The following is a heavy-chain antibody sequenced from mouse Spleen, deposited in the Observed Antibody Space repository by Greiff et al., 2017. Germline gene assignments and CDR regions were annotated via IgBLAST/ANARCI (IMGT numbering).Heavy chain of an antibody. Sequence: VKLVESGAELAKPGASVKMSCKASGYTFTSYWMHWVKQRPGQGLEWIGYINPSTGYTEYNQKFKDKATLTADKSSSTAYMQLSSLTSEDSAVYYCASWSFITTVVGDVWGAGTTVTVSS. V-gene: IGHV1-7*01. CDR2: INPSTGYT. CDR1: GYTFTSYW. D-gene: IGHD1-1*01. CDR3: ASWSFITTVVGDV. J-gene: IGHJ1*01.